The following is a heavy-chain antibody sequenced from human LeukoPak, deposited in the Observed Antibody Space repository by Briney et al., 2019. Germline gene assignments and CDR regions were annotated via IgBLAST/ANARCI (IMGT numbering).Heavy chain of an antibody. CDR3: AKDHMRPRIVGPTRSAFDI. J-gene: IGHJ3*02. Sequence: GGSLRLSCGASGFTFSSYGMSWVRQAPGKGLEWVSGINNSGDRTYYADSVKGRFTISRDNSKNIVYLQMRSLRAEDTAVYYCAKDHMRPRIVGPTRSAFDIWGQGTMVTVSS. D-gene: IGHD1-26*01. CDR2: INNSGDRT. CDR1: GFTFSSYG. V-gene: IGHV3-23*01.